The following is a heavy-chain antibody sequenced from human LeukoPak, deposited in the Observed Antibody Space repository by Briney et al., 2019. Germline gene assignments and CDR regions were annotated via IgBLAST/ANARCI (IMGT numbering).Heavy chain of an antibody. V-gene: IGHV3-23*01. CDR3: AREAPTRDYGGNSEDNAFDI. CDR1: GFTFSSYA. CDR2: ISGSGGST. J-gene: IGHJ3*02. Sequence: PGGSLRLSCAASGFTFSSYAMSWVRQAPGKGLEWVSAISGSGGSTYYADSVKGRFTISRDNSKNTLYLQMNSLRAEDTAVYYCAREAPTRDYGGNSEDNAFDIWGQGTMVTVSS. D-gene: IGHD4-23*01.